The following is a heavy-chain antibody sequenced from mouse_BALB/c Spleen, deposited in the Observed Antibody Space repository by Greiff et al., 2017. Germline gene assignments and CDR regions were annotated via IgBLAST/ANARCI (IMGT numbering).Heavy chain of an antibody. D-gene: IGHD1-1*01. CDR1: GYSITSDYA. CDR2: ISYSGST. CDR3: ARSRIYYYGSSPAWFAY. Sequence: EVKLEESGPGLVKPSQSLSLTCTVTGYSITSDYAWNWIRQFPGNKLEWMGYISYSGSTSYNPSLKSRISITRDTSKNQFFLQLNSVTTEDTATYYCARSRIYYYGSSPAWFAYWGQGTLVTVSA. V-gene: IGHV3-2*02. J-gene: IGHJ3*01.